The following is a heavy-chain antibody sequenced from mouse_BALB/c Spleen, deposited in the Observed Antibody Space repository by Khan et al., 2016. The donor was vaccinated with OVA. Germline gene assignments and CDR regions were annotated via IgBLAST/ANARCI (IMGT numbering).Heavy chain of an antibody. V-gene: IGHV2-3*01. J-gene: IGHJ4*01. Sequence: VELVESGPGLVAPSQSLPITCTVPGLSLTSYGVTWVRQPPGKGFVWLGVIGGEGSTNYHSAHKSRLSITKDNYQSQVFLKLNSLQTDDTATYFCARPSDGCPYRTDHCGQGTSGSITS. D-gene: IGHD1-1*01. CDR1: GLSLTSYG. CDR2: IGGEGST. CDR3: ARPSDGCPYRTDH.